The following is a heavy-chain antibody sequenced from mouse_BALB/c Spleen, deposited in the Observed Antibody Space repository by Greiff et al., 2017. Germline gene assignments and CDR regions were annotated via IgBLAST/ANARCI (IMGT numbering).Heavy chain of an antibody. J-gene: IGHJ3*01. D-gene: IGHD2-3*01. Sequence: QVQLKESGPGLVAPSQSLSITCTVSGFSLTSYGVSWVRQPPGQGLEWLGVIWGDGSTNYHSALRSRLSISEDNSKSQVFLKLSSLQADDTATYYCAKDDGNYVPLAYWGQGTLVTVSA. CDR2: IWGDGST. CDR1: GFSLTSYG. CDR3: AKDDGNYVPLAY. V-gene: IGHV2-3*01.